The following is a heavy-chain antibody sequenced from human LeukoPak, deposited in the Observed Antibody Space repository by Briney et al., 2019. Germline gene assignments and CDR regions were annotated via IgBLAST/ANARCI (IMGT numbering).Heavy chain of an antibody. CDR1: GFTFNYFW. V-gene: IGHV3-74*01. J-gene: IGHJ4*02. CDR2: INNDGTAT. CDR3: ATVSEY. Sequence: GGSLRLSCAASGFTFNYFWMHWVRQVPGKGLVRVSGINNDGTATYYADSVKGRFTISRDNAKNTVYLQMNGLRAEDTTVYYCATVSEYWGQGTLVTVSS.